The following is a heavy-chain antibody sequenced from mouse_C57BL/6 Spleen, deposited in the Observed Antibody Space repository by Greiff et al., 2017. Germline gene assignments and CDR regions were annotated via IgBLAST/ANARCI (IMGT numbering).Heavy chain of an antibody. J-gene: IGHJ3*01. V-gene: IGHV1-50*01. CDR3: ARGGYYERVWFAY. CDR1: GYTFTSYW. CDR2: IDPSDSYT. D-gene: IGHD2-3*01. Sequence: QVQLQQPGAELVKPGASVKLSCKASGYTFTSYWMQWVKQRPGQGLEWIGEIDPSDSYTNYNQKFKGKATLTVDTSSSTAYMQLSSLTSEDSAVYYCARGGYYERVWFAYWGQGTLVTVSA.